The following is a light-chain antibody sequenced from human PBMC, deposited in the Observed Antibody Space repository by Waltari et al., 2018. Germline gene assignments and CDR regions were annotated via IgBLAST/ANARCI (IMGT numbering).Light chain of an antibody. CDR2: HAS. CDR1: QRVSSSN. Sequence: EIVLTQSPGTLSLSPGERATVSCRASQRVSSSNLAWYQQKPGQPPRLLIYHASSRATGIPDRFSGSGSGTDFTLTISRLEPEDFAVYYCQQNETSQVTFGQGTKVEIK. V-gene: IGKV3-20*01. CDR3: QQNETSQVT. J-gene: IGKJ1*01.